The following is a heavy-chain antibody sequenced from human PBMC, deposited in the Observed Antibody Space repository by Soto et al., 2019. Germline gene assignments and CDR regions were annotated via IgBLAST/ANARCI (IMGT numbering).Heavy chain of an antibody. CDR3: AKAKASYCSSTSGKPSPLIVIWYFDL. CDR1: GFTFSSYA. D-gene: IGHD2-2*01. V-gene: IGHV3-23*01. Sequence: GGSLRLSCAASGFTFSSYAMHWVRQAPGKGLEWVSAISGSGGSTYYADSVKGRFTISRDNSKNTLYLQMNSLRAEDTAVYYCAKAKASYCSSTSGKPSPLIVIWYFDLRGRGTLVTV. J-gene: IGHJ2*01. CDR2: ISGSGGST.